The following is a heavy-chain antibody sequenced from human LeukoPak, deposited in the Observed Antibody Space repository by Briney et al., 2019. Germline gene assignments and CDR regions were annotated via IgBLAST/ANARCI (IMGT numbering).Heavy chain of an antibody. Sequence: GGSLRLSCAASGFTFSRYAMSWVRQAPGKGLEWVSVISGNGGSTYYADSVKGRFTISRDNSKNTLHLQMNSLRAEDTAVYYCAKEPDFWSEQNWFDPWGQGTLVTVSS. CDR1: GFTFSRYA. CDR2: ISGNGGST. V-gene: IGHV3-23*01. D-gene: IGHD3-3*01. CDR3: AKEPDFWSEQNWFDP. J-gene: IGHJ5*02.